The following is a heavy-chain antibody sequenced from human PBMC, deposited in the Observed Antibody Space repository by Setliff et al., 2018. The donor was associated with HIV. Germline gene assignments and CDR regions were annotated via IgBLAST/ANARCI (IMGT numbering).Heavy chain of an antibody. J-gene: IGHJ4*02. V-gene: IGHV3-49*04. CDR2: IRSKAYGGTT. D-gene: IGHD7-27*01. CDR3: TRDDWGFDY. CDR1: GFTFSRYG. Sequence: AGGSLRLSCAASGFTFSRYGMHWVRQAPGKGLEWVGFIRSKAYGGTTEYAASVKGRFTISRDDSKSIAYLQMNSLKTEDTAVYYCTRDDWGFDYWGQGTLVTVSS.